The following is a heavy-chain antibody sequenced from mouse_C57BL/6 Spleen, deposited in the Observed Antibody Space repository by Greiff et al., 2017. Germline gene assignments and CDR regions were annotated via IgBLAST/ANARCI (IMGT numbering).Heavy chain of an antibody. V-gene: IGHV8-12*01. CDR1: GFSLSTSGMG. Sequence: VKLMESGPGILQSSQTLSLTCSFSGFSLSTSGMGVSWIRQPSGKGLEWLAHIYWDDDKRYNPSLKSRRTISKATSRNQVFLKITRVDTADTATYYCARMGDYFDYWGQGTTLTVSS. J-gene: IGHJ2*01. CDR2: IYWDDDK. CDR3: ARMGDYFDY.